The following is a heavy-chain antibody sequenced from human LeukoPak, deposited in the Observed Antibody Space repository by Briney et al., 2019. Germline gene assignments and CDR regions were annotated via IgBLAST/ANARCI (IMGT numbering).Heavy chain of an antibody. CDR2: VSGSGSTT. Sequence: GGSLRLSCAASGFTFSSYGMNWVRQAPGKGLEWVSAVSGSGSTTYYARSVKGRFTVSRDNSKNTLYLQMNSLRVDDTAVYYCARDGYSGSYYRLYYFFMDVWGKGTTVTVSS. CDR3: ARDGYSGSYYRLYYFFMDV. D-gene: IGHD1-26*01. J-gene: IGHJ6*03. CDR1: GFTFSSYG. V-gene: IGHV3-23*01.